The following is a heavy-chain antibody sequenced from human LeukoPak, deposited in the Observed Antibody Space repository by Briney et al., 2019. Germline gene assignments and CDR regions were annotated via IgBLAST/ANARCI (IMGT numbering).Heavy chain of an antibody. CDR2: IIPIFGTA. D-gene: IGHD3-10*01. CDR3: ARVPYYGSGSYYFDY. Sequence: ASVKVSCKASGYTFTGYYMHWVRQAPGQGLEWMGGIIPIFGTANYAQKFRGRVTITADKSTSTAYMELSSLRSEDTAVYYCARVPYYGSGSYYFDYWGQGTLVTVSS. V-gene: IGHV1-69*06. CDR1: GYTFTGYY. J-gene: IGHJ4*02.